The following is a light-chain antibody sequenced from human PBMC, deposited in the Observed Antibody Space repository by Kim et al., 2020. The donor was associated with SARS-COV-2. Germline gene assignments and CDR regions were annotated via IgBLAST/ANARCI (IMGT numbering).Light chain of an antibody. CDR2: QDT. J-gene: IGLJ3*02. CDR3: QAWDNTWV. CDR1: KLGEKY. V-gene: IGLV3-1*01. Sequence: SYELTQPPSVSVSPGQTVTITCSGDKLGEKYSSWYQQQPGQASVLVIYQDTKRPSGIPERFAGSNSGNTATLTISGAQAMDEADYYCQAWDNTWVFGGGTQLTVL.